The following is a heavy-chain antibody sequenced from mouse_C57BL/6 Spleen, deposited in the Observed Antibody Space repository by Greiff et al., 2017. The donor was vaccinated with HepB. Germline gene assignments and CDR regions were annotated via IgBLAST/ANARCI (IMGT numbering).Heavy chain of an antibody. V-gene: IGHV1-82*01. Sequence: LVESGPELVKPGASVKISCKASGYAFSSSWMNWVKQRPGKGLEWIGRIYPGDGDTNYNGKFKGKATLTADKSSSTAYMQLSSLTSEDSAVYFCARDVLSSFAYWGQGTLVTVSA. CDR3: ARDVLSSFAY. CDR2: IYPGDGDT. J-gene: IGHJ3*01. D-gene: IGHD2-3*01. CDR1: GYAFSSSW.